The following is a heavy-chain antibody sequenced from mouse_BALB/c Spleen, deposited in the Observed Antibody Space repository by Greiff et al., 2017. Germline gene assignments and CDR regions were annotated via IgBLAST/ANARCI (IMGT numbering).Heavy chain of an antibody. CDR1: GFTFTDYY. D-gene: IGHD1-2*01. CDR3: ARITTASHIDY. J-gene: IGHJ4*01. V-gene: IGHV7-3*02. CDR2: IRNKANGYTT. Sequence: EVMLVESGGGLVQPGGSLRLSCATSGFTFTDYYMSWVRQPPGKELEWLGFIRNKANGYTTEYSVSVKVRFTISRDNSQSILYLQMNTLRAEDSATYYWARITTASHIDYWGQGTSVTVSS.